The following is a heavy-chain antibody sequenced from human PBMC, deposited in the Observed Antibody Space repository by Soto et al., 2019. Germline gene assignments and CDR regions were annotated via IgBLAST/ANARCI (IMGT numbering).Heavy chain of an antibody. CDR1: GFTFSNAW. Sequence: PGGSPRLSCAASGFTFSNAWMSWVRQAPGKGLEWVGRIKSKTDGGTTDYAAPVKGRFTISRDDSKNTLYLQMNSLKTEDTAVYYCTTDFWNAPMVRGVIPLGYWGQGTLVTVSS. V-gene: IGHV3-15*01. J-gene: IGHJ4*02. D-gene: IGHD3-10*01. CDR2: IKSKTDGGTT. CDR3: TTDFWNAPMVRGVIPLGY.